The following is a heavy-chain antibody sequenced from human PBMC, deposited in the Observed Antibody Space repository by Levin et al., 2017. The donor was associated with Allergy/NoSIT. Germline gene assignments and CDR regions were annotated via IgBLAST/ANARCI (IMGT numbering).Heavy chain of an antibody. D-gene: IGHD2-15*01. CDR2: IYYSGST. V-gene: IGHV4-39*01. CDR3: ASLGRKGYCSGGSCLIAEAYDAFDI. CDR1: GGSISSSSYY. Sequence: SETLSLTCTVSGGSISSSSYYWGWIRQPPGKGLEWIGSIYYSGSTYYNPSLKSRVTISVDTSKNQFSLKLSSVTAADTAVYYCASLGRKGYCSGGSCLIAEAYDAFDIWGQGTMVTVSS. J-gene: IGHJ3*02.